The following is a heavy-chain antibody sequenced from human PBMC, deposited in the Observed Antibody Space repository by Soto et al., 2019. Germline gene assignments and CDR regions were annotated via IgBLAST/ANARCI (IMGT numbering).Heavy chain of an antibody. CDR1: GGSISSSSYY. V-gene: IGHV4-39*01. Sequence: QLQLQESGPGLVKPSETLSLTCTVSGGSISSSSYYWGWIRQPPGKGLEWIGSIYYSGSTYYNPSLKSRVTISVDTSKNQFSLKLSSVTAADTAVYYCARHAWGGPYTHFDYWGQGILVAVSS. CDR2: IYYSGST. CDR3: ARHAWGGPYTHFDY. D-gene: IGHD3-16*01. J-gene: IGHJ4*02.